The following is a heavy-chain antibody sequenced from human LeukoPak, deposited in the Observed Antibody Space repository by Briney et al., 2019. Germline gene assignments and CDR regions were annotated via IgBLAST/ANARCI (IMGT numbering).Heavy chain of an antibody. CDR2: ISGRGST. J-gene: IGHJ4*02. CDR3: AKDGGSTGYCFDY. D-gene: IGHD3-22*01. Sequence: PGGSLRLSFVASGFTSSNYAMSWGRQAPGKGLEWVSTISGRGSTNYADSVRGRFTISRDNSKNTLYVQMTSLRAEDTAIYYCAKDGGSTGYCFDYCGQGTLVTVSS. CDR1: GFTSSNYA. V-gene: IGHV3-23*01.